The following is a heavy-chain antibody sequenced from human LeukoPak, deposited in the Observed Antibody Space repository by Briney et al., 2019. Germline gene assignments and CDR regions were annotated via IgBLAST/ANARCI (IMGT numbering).Heavy chain of an antibody. CDR1: GGTFSSYA. CDR3: AFGSRVSTGFDY. V-gene: IGHV1-69*13. CDR2: IIPIFGTA. J-gene: IGHJ4*02. D-gene: IGHD5/OR15-5a*01. Sequence: SVKVSCKASGGTFSSYAISWVRQAPGQGLEWTGGIIPIFGTANYAQKFQGRVTITADESTSTAYMELSSLRSEDTAVYYCAFGSRVSTGFDYWGQGTLVTVSS.